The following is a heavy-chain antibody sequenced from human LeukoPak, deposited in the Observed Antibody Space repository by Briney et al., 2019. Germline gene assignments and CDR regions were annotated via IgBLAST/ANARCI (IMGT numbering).Heavy chain of an antibody. V-gene: IGHV3-15*01. D-gene: IGHD2-8*01. CDR1: GFTFSDAW. CDR2: IKTKAQGGTT. CDR3: TTDWICVGRCSDGVCHIGSFC. Sequence: SGGSLRLSCAASGFTFSDAWMTWVRQAPGKGLEWVGRIKTKAQGGTTDYAAPVKGRFTISRDDSKNTLYLQMNSLNTEDTGVYYCTTDWICVGRCSDGVCHIGSFCWGPGTQVTVSS. J-gene: IGHJ4*02.